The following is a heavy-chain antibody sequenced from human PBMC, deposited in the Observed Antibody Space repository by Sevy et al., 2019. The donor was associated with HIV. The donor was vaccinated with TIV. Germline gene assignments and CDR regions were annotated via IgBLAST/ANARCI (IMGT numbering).Heavy chain of an antibody. CDR3: ARGGYCSSTSCYRDYYYYGMDV. V-gene: IGHV3-30-3*01. D-gene: IGHD2-2*02. CDR2: ISYDGSNK. J-gene: IGHJ6*02. Sequence: GGSLRLSCAASGFTFSSYAMHWVRQAPGKGLEWVAVISYDGSNKYYAHSVKGRFTISRDNSKNTLYLQMNSLRAEDTAVYYCARGGYCSSTSCYRDYYYYGMDVWGQGTTVTVSS. CDR1: GFTFSSYA.